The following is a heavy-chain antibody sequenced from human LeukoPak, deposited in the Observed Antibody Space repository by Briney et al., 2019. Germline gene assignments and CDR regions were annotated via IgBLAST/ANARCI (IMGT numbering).Heavy chain of an antibody. D-gene: IGHD3-10*01. CDR3: ARDLGHIWFGESDV. Sequence: GGSLRLSCAGSGFVFSTYWMHWVRQAPGKGLTWVSRIKTDGSTTYYADSVKGRFTVSRDNSKNTLYLQMNSLRAEDTAVYYCARDLGHIWFGESDVWGQGTTVTVSS. CDR1: GFVFSTYW. V-gene: IGHV3-74*01. CDR2: IKTDGSTT. J-gene: IGHJ6*02.